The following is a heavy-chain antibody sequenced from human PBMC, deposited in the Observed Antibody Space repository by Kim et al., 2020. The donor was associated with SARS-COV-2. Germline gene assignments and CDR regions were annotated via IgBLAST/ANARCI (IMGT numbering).Heavy chain of an antibody. Sequence: GGSLRLSCAASGFTFGDYAMHWVRQAPGKGLEWVSDINWSGGRIYYVDSAKGRFTISRDNTKNSLFLQMNRLRAEDTALYYCAKSRHRSDSYRSMDVWGQGTPVTVSS. CDR3: AKSRHRSDSYRSMDV. D-gene: IGHD2-21*02. CDR2: INWSGGRI. J-gene: IGHJ6*02. CDR1: GFTFGDYA. V-gene: IGHV3-9*01.